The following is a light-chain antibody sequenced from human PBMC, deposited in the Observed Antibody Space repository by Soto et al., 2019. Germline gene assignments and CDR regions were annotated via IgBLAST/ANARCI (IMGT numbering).Light chain of an antibody. Sequence: EIVLTQSPGTLSLSPGERATLSCRASRSVSSSHLAWYQQKPGQAPRLLIYGASSRATGIPDRFSGSGSGTDFTLTISRLEPEDFAVYYCQQYGSSPLTFGGGTKVGMK. CDR1: RSVSSSH. CDR2: GAS. CDR3: QQYGSSPLT. J-gene: IGKJ4*01. V-gene: IGKV3-20*01.